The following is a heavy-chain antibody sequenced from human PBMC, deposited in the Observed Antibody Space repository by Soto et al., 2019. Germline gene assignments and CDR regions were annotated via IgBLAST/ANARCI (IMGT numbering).Heavy chain of an antibody. CDR2: ISAYNGNT. D-gene: IGHD3-3*01. CDR1: GYTFTSYG. CDR3: ARAPYYDFWSGYSAFSGDYFDY. Sequence: QVQLVQSGAEVKKPGASVKVSFKASGYTFTSYGISWVRQAPGQWLEWMGWISAYNGNTNYAQKLQGRVTMTTDTSTSAAYLELRSVRSDDTAVYCCARAPYYDFWSGYSAFSGDYFDYWGQGTLVTFSS. V-gene: IGHV1-18*01. J-gene: IGHJ4*02.